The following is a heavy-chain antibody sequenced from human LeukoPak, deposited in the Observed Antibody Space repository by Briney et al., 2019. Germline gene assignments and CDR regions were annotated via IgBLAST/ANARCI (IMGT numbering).Heavy chain of an antibody. Sequence: PGGSLRLSCVAPGLPTSDFAMHWVREAPGKGLEWVSLISGDGVSTFYADSVKGRFSISRDNSKNSLYLEMNSLRTEVAAMYYCAKESGKFDYWGQGTLVAVSS. CDR2: ISGDGVST. CDR1: GLPTSDFA. J-gene: IGHJ4*02. CDR3: AKESGKFDY. V-gene: IGHV3-43*02. D-gene: IGHD3-10*01.